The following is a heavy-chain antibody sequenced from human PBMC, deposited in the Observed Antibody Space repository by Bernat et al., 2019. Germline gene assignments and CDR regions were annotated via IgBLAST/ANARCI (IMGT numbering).Heavy chain of an antibody. V-gene: IGHV3-33*01. J-gene: IGHJ4*02. CDR1: GLTFSSNG. CDR3: ARGWACSGGSCYPFDY. Sequence: QVQLVESGGGVVQPGRSLRLSCAASGLTFSSNGMHWVRQAPGKGLEWVAVIGYDGSNKYYADSVKGRFTISRDNSKNTLYLQMNSLRAEDTAVYYCARGWACSGGSCYPFDYWGQGTLVTVSS. D-gene: IGHD2-15*01. CDR2: IGYDGSNK.